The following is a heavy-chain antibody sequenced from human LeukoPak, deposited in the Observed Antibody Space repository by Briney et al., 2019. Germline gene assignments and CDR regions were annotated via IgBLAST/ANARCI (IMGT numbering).Heavy chain of an antibody. Sequence: SETLSLTCAVYGGSFSGYYWSWIRQPPGKGLEWIGEINHSGSTNYNPSLKSRVTISVDTSKNQFSLKLSSVTAADTAVYYCARGDAAAGDQYYYYMDVWGKGTTVTVSS. J-gene: IGHJ6*03. CDR2: INHSGST. V-gene: IGHV4-34*01. CDR1: GGSFSGYY. D-gene: IGHD6-13*01. CDR3: ARGDAAAGDQYYYYMDV.